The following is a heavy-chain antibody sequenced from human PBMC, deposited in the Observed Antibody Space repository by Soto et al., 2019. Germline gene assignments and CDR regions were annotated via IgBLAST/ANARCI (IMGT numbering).Heavy chain of an antibody. J-gene: IGHJ5*02. V-gene: IGHV3-64D*06. CDR1: GFTFSEYS. CDR3: VKISASYDILIGYYASNFFDP. Sequence: GSLRLSGSASGFTFSEYSMHWVRQAPGKGLQYVSTISSDGDITYYADSVKGRFTISRDNSKNTLYLQMTSLRPEGTAVYYCVKISASYDILIGYYASNFFDPWGQGTLVSVSS. CDR2: ISSDGDIT. D-gene: IGHD3-9*01.